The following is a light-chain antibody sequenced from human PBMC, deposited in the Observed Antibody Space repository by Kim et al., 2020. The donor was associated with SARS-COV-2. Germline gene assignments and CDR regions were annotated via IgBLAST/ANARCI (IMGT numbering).Light chain of an antibody. CDR1: TSNIGAGYD. CDR3: QSYDRSLSGSV. Sequence: QRVTISCTGSTSNIGAGYDVHWYQLLPGTAPKLLIYDNGNRPSGVPDRFSGSKSGTSASLAITGLQAGDEADYYCQSYDRSLSGSVFGGGTQLTVL. J-gene: IGLJ3*02. V-gene: IGLV1-40*01. CDR2: DNG.